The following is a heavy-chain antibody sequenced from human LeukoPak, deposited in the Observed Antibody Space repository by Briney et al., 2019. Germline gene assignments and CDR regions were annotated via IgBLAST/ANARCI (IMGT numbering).Heavy chain of an antibody. J-gene: IGHJ5*02. V-gene: IGHV1-18*01. D-gene: IGHD2-2*01. CDR3: ARTHCSSTSCHWHWFDP. Sequence: ASVKVSCKASGYTFTSYGISWVRQAPGQGLERMGWISAYNGNTNYAQKLQGRVTMTTDTSTSTAYMELRSLRSDDTAVYYCARTHCSSTSCHWHWFDPWGQGTLVTVSS. CDR2: ISAYNGNT. CDR1: GYTFTSYG.